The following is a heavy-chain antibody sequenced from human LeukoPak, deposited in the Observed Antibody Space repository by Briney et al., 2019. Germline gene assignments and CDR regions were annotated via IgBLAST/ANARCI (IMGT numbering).Heavy chain of an antibody. CDR3: AREISDYGGNAVDY. D-gene: IGHD4-23*01. Sequence: ASVKVSCKASGYTFTGYYMHWVRQAPGQGLEWMGWINPNSGGTNYAQKFQGRVTMTRDTSISTAYMELSRLRSEGTAVYYCAREISDYGGNAVDYWGQGTLVTVSS. V-gene: IGHV1-2*02. J-gene: IGHJ4*02. CDR1: GYTFTGYY. CDR2: INPNSGGT.